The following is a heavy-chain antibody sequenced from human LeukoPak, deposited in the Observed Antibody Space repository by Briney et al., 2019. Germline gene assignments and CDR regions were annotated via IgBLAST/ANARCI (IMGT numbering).Heavy chain of an antibody. D-gene: IGHD4-17*01. CDR2: ISYDGSNK. CDR3: AKEQDYGDSRGSY. Sequence: GGSLRLSCAASGFTFSSYAMHWVRQAPGKGLEWVAVISYDGSNKYYADSVKGRFTISRDNSKNTLYLQMNSLRAEDTAVYYCAKEQDYGDSRGSYWGQGTLVTVSS. CDR1: GFTFSSYA. V-gene: IGHV3-30*04. J-gene: IGHJ4*02.